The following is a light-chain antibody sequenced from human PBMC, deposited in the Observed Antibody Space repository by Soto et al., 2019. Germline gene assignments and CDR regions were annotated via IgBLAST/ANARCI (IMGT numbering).Light chain of an antibody. V-gene: IGKV1-27*01. Sequence: DIQMTQSPSSLSASVGDRVTITCRASQGINNYLAWYQQKPGKVPKVLIYAASTLQSGVPSRFSGSGSGTDFTLTISSLQPDDVATYFCQKYNNAPFTFGPGTKVDIK. CDR1: QGINNY. CDR3: QKYNNAPFT. J-gene: IGKJ3*01. CDR2: AAS.